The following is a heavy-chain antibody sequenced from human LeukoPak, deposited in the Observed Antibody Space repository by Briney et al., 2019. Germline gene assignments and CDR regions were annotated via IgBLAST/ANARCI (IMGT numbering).Heavy chain of an antibody. CDR3: ARESSMIVEKYYFDY. CDR1: GFTFSSYA. V-gene: IGHV3-30*04. D-gene: IGHD3-22*01. Sequence: PGRSLRLSCAASGFTFSSYAMHWVRQAPGKGLEWVAVISYDGSNKYYADSVKGRFTISRDNSKNTLYLQMNSLRAEDMAVYYCARESSMIVEKYYFDYWGQGTLVTVSS. J-gene: IGHJ4*02. CDR2: ISYDGSNK.